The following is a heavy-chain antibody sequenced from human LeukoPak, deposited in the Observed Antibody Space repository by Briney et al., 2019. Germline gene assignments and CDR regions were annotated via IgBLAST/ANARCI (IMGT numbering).Heavy chain of an antibody. CDR1: GGAPRSDY. J-gene: IGHJ3*02. CDR3: ARHAYCGGDCFGGAFEI. CDR2: VYYSGST. Sequence: PSQTLSLTRTVSGGAPRSDYWTWIGQPPGKGLEWIGYVYYSGSTSYNPSLKSRVTISLDTSKHQFSLKLISVTAADTAVYYCARHAYCGGDCFGGAFEIWGQGTVVTVSS. V-gene: IGHV4-59*08. D-gene: IGHD2-21*02.